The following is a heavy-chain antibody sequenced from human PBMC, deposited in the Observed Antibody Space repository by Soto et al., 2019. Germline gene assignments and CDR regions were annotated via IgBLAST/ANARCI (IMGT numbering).Heavy chain of an antibody. CDR1: GGSISSSSYY. CDR3: ARAYSSGWTTAFDY. V-gene: IGHV4-39*01. Sequence: QLQLQESGPGLVKPSETLSLTCTVSGGSISSSSYYWGWIRQPPGKGLEWIGSIYYSGSTYYNPSLKSRVTISVDTSKNQFSLKLSSVTAAVTAVYYCARAYSSGWTTAFDYWGQGTLVTVSS. D-gene: IGHD6-19*01. CDR2: IYYSGST. J-gene: IGHJ4*02.